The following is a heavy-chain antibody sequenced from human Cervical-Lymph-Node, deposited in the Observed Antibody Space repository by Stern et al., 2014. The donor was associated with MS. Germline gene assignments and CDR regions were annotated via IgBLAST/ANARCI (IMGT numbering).Heavy chain of an antibody. CDR1: GDSISSSNW. Sequence: QVQLQQSGPGLVTPSGTLSLTCAVSGDSISSSNWWSWVRLPPGQGLECIGEISHSGSTSYNPSLKSRVTISADKSKNQFSLKLSSVTTADTAMYYCARSDGYHRLDCWGRGTLVTVSS. CDR2: ISHSGST. V-gene: IGHV4-4*02. J-gene: IGHJ4*02. CDR3: ARSDGYHRLDC. D-gene: IGHD3-22*01.